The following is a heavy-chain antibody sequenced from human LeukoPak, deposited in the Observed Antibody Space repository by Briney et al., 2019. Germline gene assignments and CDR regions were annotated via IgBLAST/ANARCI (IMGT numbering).Heavy chain of an antibody. CDR1: GGSISSSSYY. V-gene: IGHV4-39*01. CDR3: ATGYCSSTSCLGIDY. D-gene: IGHD2-2*03. CDR2: IYYSGST. Sequence: SETLSLTCTVSGGSISSSSYYWGWIRQPPGKGLEWIGSIYYSGSTYYNPSLKTRVTISVDTSKYQFSLKLSSVTAADTAVYYCATGYCSSTSCLGIDYWGQGTLVTVSS. J-gene: IGHJ4*02.